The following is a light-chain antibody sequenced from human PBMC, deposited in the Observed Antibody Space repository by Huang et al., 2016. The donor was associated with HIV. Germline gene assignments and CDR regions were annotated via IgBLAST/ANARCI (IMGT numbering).Light chain of an antibody. J-gene: IGKJ5*01. V-gene: IGKV3-15*01. CDR2: GAS. CDR3: QQYTTWPPIT. CDR1: QGISSD. Sequence: EIVMTQSPHTLSLSPGERAPLSCRASQGISSDLAWYQQKPGQAPRLLIYGASTRATGIPARFSGSGSVTEFTLTISSLQSEDFALYYCQQYTTWPPITFGQGTRLEIK.